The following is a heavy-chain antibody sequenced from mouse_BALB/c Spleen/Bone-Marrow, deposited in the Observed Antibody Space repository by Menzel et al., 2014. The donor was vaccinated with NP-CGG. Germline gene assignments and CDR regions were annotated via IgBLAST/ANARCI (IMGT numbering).Heavy chain of an antibody. V-gene: IGHV1S126*01. CDR1: GYSFTGYW. J-gene: IGHJ2*01. D-gene: IGHD2-3*01. CDR3: ARGDDGYYGDY. CDR2: IDPSDSET. Sequence: LVESGPQLVRPGASVKISCKASGYSFTGYWMHWVKQRPGQGLEWIGMIDPSDSETRLNQKFKDKATLTVDKSSSTAYMQLSSPTSEDSAVYYCARGDDGYYGDYWGQGTTLTVSS.